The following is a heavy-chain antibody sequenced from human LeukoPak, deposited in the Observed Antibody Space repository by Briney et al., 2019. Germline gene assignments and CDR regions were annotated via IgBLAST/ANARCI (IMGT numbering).Heavy chain of an antibody. CDR2: IYYSGST. J-gene: IGHJ3*02. CDR3: ARLGYCSGGSCYLDAFDI. CDR1: GGSISTYY. D-gene: IGHD2-15*01. V-gene: IGHV4-59*01. Sequence: SETLSLTCTVSGGSISTYYWNWIRQPPGKGLEWIGYIYYSGSTNYNPSLKSRVTISVDTSKNQFSLKLSSVTAADTAVYYCARLGYCSGGSCYLDAFDIWGQGTMVTVSS.